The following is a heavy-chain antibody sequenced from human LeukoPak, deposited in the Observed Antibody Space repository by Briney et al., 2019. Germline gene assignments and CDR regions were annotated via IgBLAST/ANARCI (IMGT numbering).Heavy chain of an antibody. D-gene: IGHD6-6*01. J-gene: IGHJ1*01. V-gene: IGHV3-7*03. CDR1: GFTFSSHW. CDR2: INQGGSQK. CDR3: AKFLAVIAARDSLYFQH. Sequence: PGGSLRLSCAASGFTFSSHWISWVRQAPGKGLEWVAHINQGGSQKYYVDSVEGRFAISRDNAKNSLFLQMSSLRAEDTAVYYCAKFLAVIAARDSLYFQHWGQGTLVTVSS.